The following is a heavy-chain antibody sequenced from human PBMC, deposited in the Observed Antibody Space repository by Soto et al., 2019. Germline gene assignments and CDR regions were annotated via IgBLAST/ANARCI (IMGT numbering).Heavy chain of an antibody. CDR2: ISWNSGSI. J-gene: IGHJ4*02. CDR1: GFTFDDYA. V-gene: IGHV3-9*01. CDR3: ATVNRTPYFDY. Sequence: PGGSLRLSCAASGFTFDDYAMHWVRQAPGKGLEWVSGISWNSGSIGYADSVKGRFTISRDNAKNSLYLQMNSLRAEDTAVYYCATVNRTPYFDYWGQGTLVTVSS.